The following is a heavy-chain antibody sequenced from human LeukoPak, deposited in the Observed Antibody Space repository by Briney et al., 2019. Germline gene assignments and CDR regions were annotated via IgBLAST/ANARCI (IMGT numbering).Heavy chain of an antibody. CDR3: ARSGQHLFDF. CDR1: GFALSNYK. D-gene: IGHD6-13*01. V-gene: IGHV3-74*03. Sequence: PGGSLRLSCAASGFALSNYKMHWVRQAPGKGLVWVSRINPDGTGTTYADSVKGRFTISRDNAKNTLYLQVNSLRVEDTAIYYCARSGQHLFDFWGQGTLVTVSS. CDR2: INPDGTGT. J-gene: IGHJ4*02.